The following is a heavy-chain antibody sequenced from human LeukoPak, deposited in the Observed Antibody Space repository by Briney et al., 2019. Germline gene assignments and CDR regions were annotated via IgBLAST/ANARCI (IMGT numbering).Heavy chain of an antibody. Sequence: SESLSLTCTVSGGSISSSSYYWGWLRQPPWKGLEWIGSIYYSGSTYYNPSLKSRVTIFVDTSKNQFSLKLSSVTAADTAVYYCATALQRGYSYGYPLWDYWGQGTLVTVSS. V-gene: IGHV4-39*01. CDR2: IYYSGST. CDR3: ATALQRGYSYGYPLWDY. J-gene: IGHJ4*02. CDR1: GGSISSSSYY. D-gene: IGHD5-18*01.